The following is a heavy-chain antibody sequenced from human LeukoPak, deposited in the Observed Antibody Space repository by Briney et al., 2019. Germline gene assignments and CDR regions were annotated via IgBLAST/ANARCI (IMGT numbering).Heavy chain of an antibody. Sequence: GRSLRLSCAASGFKFDDYAMHWVRQAPGKGLEWVSGVSWNSGTIDYADPVKGRFTISRDNAKNSLSLQMNSLRDEDTALYYCARGPGAARGKGHFDYWGQGTLVTVSS. CDR1: GFKFDDYA. V-gene: IGHV3-9*01. CDR2: VSWNSGTI. D-gene: IGHD6-6*01. CDR3: ARGPGAARGKGHFDY. J-gene: IGHJ4*02.